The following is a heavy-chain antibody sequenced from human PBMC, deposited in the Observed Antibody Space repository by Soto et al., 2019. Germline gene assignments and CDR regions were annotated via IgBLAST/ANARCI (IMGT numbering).Heavy chain of an antibody. CDR2: IIPIVGTA. V-gene: IGHV1-69*12. CDR3: ARDDCSGGSCQEYGY. D-gene: IGHD2-15*01. Sequence: QVQLVQSGAEVKKPGSSVKVSCKASGGTFSSYAISWVRQAPGQGLEWMGGIIPIVGTANYAQRFQGRVTITAVESTRTAYTELGSLRSEDTAVYYCARDDCSGGSCQEYGYWGQGSMVTVSS. CDR1: GGTFSSYA. J-gene: IGHJ4*02.